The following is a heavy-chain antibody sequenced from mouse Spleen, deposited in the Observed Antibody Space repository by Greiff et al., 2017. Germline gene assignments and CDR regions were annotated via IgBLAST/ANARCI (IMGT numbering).Heavy chain of an antibody. CDR1: GFTFSSYA. V-gene: IGHV5-9-3*01. J-gene: IGHJ3*01. CDR2: ISSGGSYT. Sequence: EVQLVESGGGLVKPGGSLKLSCAASGFTFSSYAMSWVRQTPEKRLEWVATISSGGSYTYYPDSVKGRFTISRDNAKNTLYLQMSSLRSEDTAMYYCARPRDGYYKGWFAYWGQGTLVTVSA. CDR3: ARPRDGYYKGWFAY. D-gene: IGHD2-3*01.